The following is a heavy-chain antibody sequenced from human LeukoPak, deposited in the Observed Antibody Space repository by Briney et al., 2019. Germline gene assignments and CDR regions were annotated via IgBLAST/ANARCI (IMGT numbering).Heavy chain of an antibody. CDR3: ARSHAGDSSFDAFDI. CDR2: TYYRSKWYN. CDR1: GDSVSINSAA. Sequence: SQTLSLTCAISGDSVSINSAAWDWIRQSPSRGLEWLGRTYYRSKWYNDYAVSVKSRITINPDTSKNQFSLQLNSVTAADTAVYYCARSHAGDSSFDAFDIWGQGAMVTVSS. V-gene: IGHV6-1*01. J-gene: IGHJ3*02. D-gene: IGHD3-22*01.